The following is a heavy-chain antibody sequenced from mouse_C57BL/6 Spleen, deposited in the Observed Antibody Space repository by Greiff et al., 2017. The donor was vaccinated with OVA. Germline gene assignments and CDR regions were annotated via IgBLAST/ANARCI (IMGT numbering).Heavy chain of an antibody. V-gene: IGHV1-50*01. CDR3: ARRGLLRGWYFDV. J-gene: IGHJ1*03. CDR2: IDPSDSYT. D-gene: IGHD1-1*01. CDR1: GYTFTSYW. Sequence: QVQLQQPGAELVKPGASVKLSCKASGYTFTSYWMQWVKQRPGQGLEWIGEIDPSDSYTNYNQKFKGKATLTVDTSSSTAYMQLSSLTSEDSAVYYCARRGLLRGWYFDVWGTGTTVTVSS.